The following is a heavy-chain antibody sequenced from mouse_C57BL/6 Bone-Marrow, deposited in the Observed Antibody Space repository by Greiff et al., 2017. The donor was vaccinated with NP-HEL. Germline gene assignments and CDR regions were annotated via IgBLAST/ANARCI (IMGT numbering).Heavy chain of an antibody. V-gene: IGHV5-12*01. CDR2: ISNGGGST. CDR3: ANGYPYYYAMDY. J-gene: IGHJ4*01. D-gene: IGHD2-2*01. CDR1: GFTFSDYY. Sequence: EVQGVESGGGLVQPGGSLKLSCAASGFTFSDYYMYWVRQTPEKRLEWVAYISNGGGSTYYPDTVKGRFTISRDNAKNTLYLQMSRLKSEDTAMYYCANGYPYYYAMDYWGQGTSVTVSS.